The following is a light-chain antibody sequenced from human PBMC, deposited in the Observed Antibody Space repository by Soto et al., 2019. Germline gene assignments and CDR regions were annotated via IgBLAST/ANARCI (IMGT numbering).Light chain of an antibody. CDR1: QSVLFSSNNKNY. V-gene: IGKV4-1*01. Sequence: DIVMTQSPDSLAVSLGERATINCKSSQSVLFSSNNKNYLAWYQQKPGKPPRVLIYWASTRESGVPDRFSATGSGTDFTLTISSLQAEDVAVYYCQQYYDTPTFGGGTKVDI. CDR2: WAS. CDR3: QQYYDTPT. J-gene: IGKJ4*01.